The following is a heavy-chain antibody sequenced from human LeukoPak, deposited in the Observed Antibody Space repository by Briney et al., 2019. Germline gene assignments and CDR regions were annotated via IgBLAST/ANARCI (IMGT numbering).Heavy chain of an antibody. V-gene: IGHV1-46*01. J-gene: IGHJ3*02. CDR1: GYTFTSYY. CDR2: INPSGGST. D-gene: IGHD2-15*01. Sequence: ASVKVSCKASGYTFTSYYMHWVRQAPGQGLEWMGIINPSGGSTSYTQKFQGRVTMTWDMSTSTVYMELSSLRSEDTAVYYRARDPRQLYCSGGSCYSGGPDAFDIWGQGTMVTVSS. CDR3: ARDPRQLYCSGGSCYSGGPDAFDI.